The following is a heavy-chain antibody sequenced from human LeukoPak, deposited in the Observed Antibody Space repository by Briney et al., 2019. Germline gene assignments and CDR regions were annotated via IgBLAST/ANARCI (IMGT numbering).Heavy chain of an antibody. Sequence: PGGSLRLSCAASGLTFSNFAMHWVRQAPGKGLEWVAVISYDGDNEYYADSVKGQFTISRDNSKDRLYLQMNSLRPEDTAVYYCARDEYGDYYGMDVWGQGTTVTVSS. J-gene: IGHJ6*02. CDR3: ARDEYGDYYGMDV. D-gene: IGHD4-17*01. CDR2: ISYDGDNE. CDR1: GLTFSNFA. V-gene: IGHV3-30-3*01.